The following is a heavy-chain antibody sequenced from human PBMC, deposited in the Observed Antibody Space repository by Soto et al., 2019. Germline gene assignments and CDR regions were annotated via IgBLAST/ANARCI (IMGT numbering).Heavy chain of an antibody. CDR3: ARPRVVVAATPGAFDI. Sequence: GESLKISCKGSGYSFTSYWIGWVRQMPGKGLEWMGIIYPGDSDTRYSPSFQGQVTISADKSISTAYLQWSSLKASDTAMYYCARPRVVVAATPGAFDIWGQGTMVTVSS. CDR2: IYPGDSDT. CDR1: GYSFTSYW. J-gene: IGHJ3*02. V-gene: IGHV5-51*01. D-gene: IGHD2-15*01.